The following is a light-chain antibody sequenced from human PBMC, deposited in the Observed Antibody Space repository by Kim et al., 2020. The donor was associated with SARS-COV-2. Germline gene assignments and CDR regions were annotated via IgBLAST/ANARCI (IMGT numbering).Light chain of an antibody. CDR1: SLRSYY. J-gene: IGLJ2*01. V-gene: IGLV3-19*01. CDR3: SSRDSSGNLVI. Sequence: SSELTQDPAVSVALGQTVRITCQGDSLRSYYASWYQQKPGQAPVLVIYGKTNRPSGIPDRFSGSTSGNTASLTITGAQSEDEADYYCSSRDSSGNLVIFGGGTQLTVL. CDR2: GKT.